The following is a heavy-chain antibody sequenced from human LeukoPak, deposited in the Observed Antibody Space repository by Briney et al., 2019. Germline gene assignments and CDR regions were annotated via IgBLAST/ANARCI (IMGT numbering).Heavy chain of an antibody. D-gene: IGHD3-10*01. Sequence: GGSLRLSCAASGFTVSNAWMSWVRQAPGKGLEWVGRIKSKTDGGTTDYAAPVKGRFTISRDDSKNTLYLQMNSLKTEDTAVYYCTTERFGELYGAFDIWGQGTMVTVSS. CDR1: GFTVSNAW. CDR3: TTERFGELYGAFDI. V-gene: IGHV3-15*01. CDR2: IKSKTDGGTT. J-gene: IGHJ3*02.